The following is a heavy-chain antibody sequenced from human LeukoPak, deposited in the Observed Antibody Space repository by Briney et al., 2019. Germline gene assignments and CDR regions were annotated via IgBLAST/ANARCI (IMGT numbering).Heavy chain of an antibody. CDR3: AKGGIAVAGTSYYYYKNV. J-gene: IGHJ6*03. CDR1: EFTFSNYG. D-gene: IGHD6-19*01. V-gene: IGHV3-23*01. Sequence: PGGTLRLSCAASEFTFSNYGMSRVRQAPGKGLEWVSAISGSGDYTYYADSVKGRFTISRDNSKNTLHLQMNSLRAEDAAVYYCAKGGIAVAGTSYYYYKNVWGKGTTVTISS. CDR2: ISGSGDYT.